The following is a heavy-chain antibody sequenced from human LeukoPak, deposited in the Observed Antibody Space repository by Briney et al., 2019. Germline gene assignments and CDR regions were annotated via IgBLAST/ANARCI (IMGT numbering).Heavy chain of an antibody. V-gene: IGHV1-3*01. J-gene: IGHJ1*01. D-gene: IGHD6-13*01. CDR3: ARPGIAAAAPVAEYFQH. Sequence: ASAKVSCKASGYTFTSYAMHWVRQAPGQRLEWMRWINAGNGNTKYSQKFQGRVTITRDTSASTAYMELSSLRSEDTAVYYCARPGIAAAAPVAEYFQHWGQGTLVTVSS. CDR2: INAGNGNT. CDR1: GYTFTSYA.